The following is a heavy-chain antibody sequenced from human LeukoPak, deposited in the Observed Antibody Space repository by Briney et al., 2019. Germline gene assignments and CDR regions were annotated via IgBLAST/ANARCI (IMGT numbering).Heavy chain of an antibody. J-gene: IGHJ4*02. CDR2: IYYSGST. Sequence: SETLSLTCTVSGGSISSYYWSWIPQPPGKGLEWIGYIYYSGSTNYNPSLKSRVTISVDTSKNQFSLKLTSVTAADTAVYYCARDEGSGWYYFDYWGQGTLVTVSS. D-gene: IGHD6-19*01. CDR3: ARDEGSGWYYFDY. V-gene: IGHV4-59*01. CDR1: GGSISSYY.